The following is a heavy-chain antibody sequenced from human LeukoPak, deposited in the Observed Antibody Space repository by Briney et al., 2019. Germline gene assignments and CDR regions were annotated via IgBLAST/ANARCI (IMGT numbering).Heavy chain of an antibody. V-gene: IGHV3-21*01. D-gene: IGHD2-15*01. CDR3: ARDLYCSGGSCYGVFDY. Sequence: GGSLRLSCAASGFTFSSYSMNWVRQAPGKGLEWVSSISSSSSYIYYADSVKGRFTISRDNAKNSLYLQMNSLRAEDTAVYYCARDLYCSGGSCYGVFDYWGQGTLVTVSP. CDR2: ISSSSSYI. J-gene: IGHJ4*02. CDR1: GFTFSSYS.